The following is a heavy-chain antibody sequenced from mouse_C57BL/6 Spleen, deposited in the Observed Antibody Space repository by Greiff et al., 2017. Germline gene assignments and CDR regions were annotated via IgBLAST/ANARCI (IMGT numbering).Heavy chain of an antibody. V-gene: IGHV5-17*01. CDR1: GFTFSDYG. CDR3: ARRDYYGSRGYFDY. D-gene: IGHD1-1*01. CDR2: ISSGSSTI. J-gene: IGHJ2*01. Sequence: DVMLVESGGGLVKPGGSLKLSCAASGFTFSDYGMHWVRQAPEKGLEWVAYISSGSSTIYYADTVKGRFTISRDNAKNTLFLQMTSLRSEDTAMYYCARRDYYGSRGYFDYWGQGTTLTVSS.